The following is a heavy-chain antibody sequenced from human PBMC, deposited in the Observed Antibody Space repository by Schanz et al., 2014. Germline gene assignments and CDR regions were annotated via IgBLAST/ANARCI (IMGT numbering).Heavy chain of an antibody. Sequence: QVQLVQSGAEVRKPGASVKVSCKASGYTFISYGISWVRQAPGQGLEWLGWISGSNGNTNYTQKFQGRVTMTIDPYTSTAYMELTSLRSEDTAVYYCAGTYCSSTSCYTGYYYMDVWGKGTTVTVSS. CDR2: ISGSNGNT. CDR3: AGTYCSSTSCYTGYYYMDV. V-gene: IGHV1-18*01. D-gene: IGHD2-2*02. CDR1: GYTFISYG. J-gene: IGHJ6*03.